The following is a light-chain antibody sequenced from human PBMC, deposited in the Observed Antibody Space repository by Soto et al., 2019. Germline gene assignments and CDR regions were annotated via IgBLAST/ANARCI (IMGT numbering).Light chain of an antibody. Sequence: QSVLTQPASVSGSPGQSITISCIGTSSDVGSYNYVSWYQQHPGKAPKLMIYDVSNRPSGVSNRFSGSKSGNTASLTISGLQAEDEADYYCSSYASSSTLVFGGGTKLTVL. CDR2: DVS. CDR3: SSYASSSTLV. CDR1: SSDVGSYNY. J-gene: IGLJ3*02. V-gene: IGLV2-14*03.